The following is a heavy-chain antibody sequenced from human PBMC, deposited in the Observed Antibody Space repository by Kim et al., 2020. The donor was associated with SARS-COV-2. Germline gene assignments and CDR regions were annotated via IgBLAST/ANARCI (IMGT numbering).Heavy chain of an antibody. CDR3: ARQREVTIFGVVIGPNWFDP. Sequence: SETLSLTCTVSGGSISSSSYYWGWIRQPPGKGLEWIGSIYYSGSTYYNPSLKSRVTISVDTSKNQFSLKLSSVTAADTAVYYCARQREVTIFGVVIGPNWFDPWGQGTLVTVSS. J-gene: IGHJ5*02. CDR1: GGSISSSSYY. CDR2: IYYSGST. D-gene: IGHD3-3*01. V-gene: IGHV4-39*01.